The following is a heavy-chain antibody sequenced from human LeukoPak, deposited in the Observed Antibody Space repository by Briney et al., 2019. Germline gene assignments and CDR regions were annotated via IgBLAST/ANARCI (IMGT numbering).Heavy chain of an antibody. CDR2: IYRSGST. D-gene: IGHD1-26*01. CDR3: ARASLTSGSFFDY. CDR1: GGSFSGYY. Sequence: SETLSLTCAVYGGSFSGYYWSWIRQPPGKGLQWIGSIYRSGSTYYNPSLKRRVTISVDTSKNQFSLRLTSVTAADTAVYYCARASLTSGSFFDYWGQGTLVTVSS. V-gene: IGHV4-34*01. J-gene: IGHJ4*02.